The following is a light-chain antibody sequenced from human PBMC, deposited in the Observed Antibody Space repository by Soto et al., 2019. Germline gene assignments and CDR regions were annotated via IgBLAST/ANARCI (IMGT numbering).Light chain of an antibody. CDR1: SSDVGGYNY. V-gene: IGLV2-14*03. CDR2: DVS. J-gene: IGLJ1*01. Sequence: QSALTQPASVSGSPGQSITLSCTGTSSDVGGYNYVSWYQQHPGKAPKLMIFDVSNRASGVSNRFSGSKSGNTASLTLSGLQAEDEADYCCRSYRSSGTLEVFGTGTQLTVL. CDR3: RSYRSSGTLEV.